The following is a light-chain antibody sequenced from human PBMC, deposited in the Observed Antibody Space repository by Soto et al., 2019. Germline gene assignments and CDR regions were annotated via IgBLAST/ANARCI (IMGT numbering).Light chain of an antibody. CDR3: QQSFSTLGWT. J-gene: IGKJ1*01. Sequence: DIQMTQSPSTRPASLGDRVTIPCRASESIRTWFAWYQHKPGKAPKFLIYDPSTLESGVPSRFSGSGSGTDFTLTISSLQPEDFANYYCQQSFSTLGWTFGQGTKVDIK. CDR1: ESIRTW. CDR2: DPS. V-gene: IGKV1-39*01.